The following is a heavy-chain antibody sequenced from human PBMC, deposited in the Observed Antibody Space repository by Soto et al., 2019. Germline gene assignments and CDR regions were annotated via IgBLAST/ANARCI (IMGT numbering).Heavy chain of an antibody. CDR3: ARQIYDSDTGPNFQYYFDS. Sequence: GESLKISCNGSGYSFAVYCITWVLQKPGKGLEWMWRIDPSDSQTYYSPSFRGHVTISATKSITTVFLQWSSLRASDTAMYYCARQIYDSDTGPNFQYYFDSWGQGTPVTVSS. CDR2: IDPSDSQT. CDR1: GYSFAVYC. V-gene: IGHV5-10-1*01. J-gene: IGHJ4*02. D-gene: IGHD3-22*01.